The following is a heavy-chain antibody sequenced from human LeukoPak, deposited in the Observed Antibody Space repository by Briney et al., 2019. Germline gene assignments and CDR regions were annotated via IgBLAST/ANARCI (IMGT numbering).Heavy chain of an antibody. Sequence: GGSLRLSCAASGFTFSSYAMSWVRQAPGKGLEWVSAISGSGGSTYYADSVKGRSTISRDNSKNTLYPQMNSLRAEDTAVYYCAKDSSSWYNWFDPWGQGTLVTVSS. CDR3: AKDSSSWYNWFDP. J-gene: IGHJ5*02. D-gene: IGHD6-13*01. CDR1: GFTFSSYA. V-gene: IGHV3-23*01. CDR2: ISGSGGST.